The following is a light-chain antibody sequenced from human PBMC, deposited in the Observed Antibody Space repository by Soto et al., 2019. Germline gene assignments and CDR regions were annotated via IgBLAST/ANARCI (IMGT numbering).Light chain of an antibody. CDR1: SSDVGGYNY. CDR2: DAS. J-gene: IGLJ1*01. Sequence: QSVLTQPASVSGSPGQSITISCTGTSSDVGGYNYVSWYQQHPGKVPKLMIYDASNRPSGVSNRFSGSKSGNTASLTISGLQAEDEADYYCSSYTSSSTYVFGIGTKVTVL. CDR3: SSYTSSSTYV. V-gene: IGLV2-14*03.